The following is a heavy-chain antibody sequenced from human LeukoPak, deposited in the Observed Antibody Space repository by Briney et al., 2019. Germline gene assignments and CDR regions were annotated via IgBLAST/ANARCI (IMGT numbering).Heavy chain of an antibody. CDR2: ISAYNGNT. CDR3: ARDTDYYDSSGYDTTSFDY. J-gene: IGHJ4*02. CDR1: GYTFTSYG. V-gene: IGHV1-18*01. Sequence: GASVKVSRKASGYTFTSYGISWVRQAPGQGLEWMGWISAYNGNTNYAQKLQGRVTMTTDTSTSTAYMELRSLRSDDTAVYYCARDTDYYDSSGYDTTSFDYWGQGTLVTVSS. D-gene: IGHD3-22*01.